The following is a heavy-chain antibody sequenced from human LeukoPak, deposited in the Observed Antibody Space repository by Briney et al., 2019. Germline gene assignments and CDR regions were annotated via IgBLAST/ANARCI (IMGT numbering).Heavy chain of an antibody. D-gene: IGHD3-10*01. CDR2: ISYDGSNK. CDR1: GFTFSSYA. V-gene: IGHV3-30-3*02. CDR3: AKTRAVRFGDFDY. Sequence: GGSLRLSCAASGFTFSSYAMHWVRQAPGKGLEWVAVISYDGSNKYYADSVKGRFTISRDNSKNTLYLQINSLRAEDTAVYFCAKTRAVRFGDFDYWGQGTLVTVSS. J-gene: IGHJ4*02.